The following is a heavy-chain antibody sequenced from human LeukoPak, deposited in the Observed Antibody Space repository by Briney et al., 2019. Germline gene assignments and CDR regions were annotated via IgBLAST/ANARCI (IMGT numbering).Heavy chain of an antibody. V-gene: IGHV1-69*04. Sequence: SVKVSCKASGYTFTSYGISWVRQAPGQGLEWMGRIIPILGIANYAQKFQGRVTITADKSTSTAYMELSSLRSEDTAVYYCAREGGGYSGYDLGYWGQGTLVTVSS. J-gene: IGHJ4*02. CDR1: GYTFTSYG. CDR3: AREGGGYSGYDLGY. CDR2: IIPILGIA. D-gene: IGHD5-12*01.